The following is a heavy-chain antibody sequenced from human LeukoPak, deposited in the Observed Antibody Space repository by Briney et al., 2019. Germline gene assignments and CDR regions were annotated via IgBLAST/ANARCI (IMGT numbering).Heavy chain of an antibody. CDR3: ARDMGIYYDSSGYPTH. CDR2: IYYSGST. V-gene: IGHV4-59*01. D-gene: IGHD3-22*01. Sequence: PSETLSLTCTASGGSISSYYWSWIRQPPGKGLEWIGYIYYSGSTYYNPSLKSRVTISVDTSKNQFSLKLSSVTAADTAVYYCARDMGIYYDSSGYPTHLGQGTLVTVSS. J-gene: IGHJ4*02. CDR1: GGSISSYY.